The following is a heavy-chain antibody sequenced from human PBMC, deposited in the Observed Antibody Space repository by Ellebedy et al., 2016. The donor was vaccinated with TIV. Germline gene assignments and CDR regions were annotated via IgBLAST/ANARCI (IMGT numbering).Heavy chain of an antibody. D-gene: IGHD3-16*01. CDR3: ARGGGSGYFDL. CDR1: GGSISNYY. Sequence: MPSETLSLTCTVSGGSISNYYWSWIRQPPGKGLEWIGYIYYSGSTNYNPSLKSRVTISLDPSNNHFSLKLSSVTAADTAMYYCARGGGSGYFDLWGRGTLVTVSS. V-gene: IGHV4-59*01. J-gene: IGHJ2*01. CDR2: IYYSGST.